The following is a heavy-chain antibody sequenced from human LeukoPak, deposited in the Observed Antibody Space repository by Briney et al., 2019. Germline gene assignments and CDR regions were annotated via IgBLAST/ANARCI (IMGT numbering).Heavy chain of an antibody. D-gene: IGHD1-26*01. V-gene: IGHV2-70*01. J-gene: IGHJ5*01. CDR2: IDWDDDK. CDR3: ARTISGSYSNWFDS. CDR1: GFSLNTNGMC. Sequence: GSGPTLVNPTQTLTLTCTFSGFSLNTNGMCVSWIRQPPGKALEWLALIDWDDDKFYRTSLKTRPTISKDTSRNQVVLTLTNMDPVDTATYYCARTISGSYSNWFDSWGQGTLVTVPS.